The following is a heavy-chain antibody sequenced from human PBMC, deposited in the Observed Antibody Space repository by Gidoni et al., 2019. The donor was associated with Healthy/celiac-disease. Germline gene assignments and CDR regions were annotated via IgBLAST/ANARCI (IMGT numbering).Heavy chain of an antibody. D-gene: IGHD6-19*01. CDR1: GFTFSSYG. CDR2: IWYDGSNK. Sequence: QVQLVESGGGVVQPGRSLRLSCAASGFTFSSYGMHWVRQAPGKGLEWVAVIWYDGSNKYYADSVKGRFTISRDNSKNTLYLQMNSLRAEDTAVYYCARDGSEDDGWYIAFDIWGQGTMVTVSS. V-gene: IGHV3-33*01. CDR3: ARDGSEDDGWYIAFDI. J-gene: IGHJ3*02.